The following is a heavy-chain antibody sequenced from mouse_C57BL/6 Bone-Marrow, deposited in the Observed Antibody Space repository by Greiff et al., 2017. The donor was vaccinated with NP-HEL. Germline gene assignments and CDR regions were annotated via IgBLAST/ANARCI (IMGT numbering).Heavy chain of an antibody. Sequence: QVQLKESGAELVKPGASVKMSCKASGYTFTTYPIEWMKQNHGKSLEWIGNFHPYNDDTKYNEKFKGKATLTVEKSSSTVYLELSRLTSDDSAVYYCARAGMDDYDGYFDYWGQGTTLTVSS. CDR1: GYTFTTYP. V-gene: IGHV1-47*01. J-gene: IGHJ2*01. CDR3: ARAGMDDYDGYFDY. D-gene: IGHD2-4*01. CDR2: FHPYNDDT.